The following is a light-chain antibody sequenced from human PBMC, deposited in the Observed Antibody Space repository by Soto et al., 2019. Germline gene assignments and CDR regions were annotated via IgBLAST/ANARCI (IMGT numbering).Light chain of an antibody. V-gene: IGKV3-15*01. CDR3: QQYNNWPLT. CDR1: QSVSSN. Sequence: EIVMTQSPATLSVSPGERATLSCRASQSVSSNLAWYQQQPGQAPRLLIYGASTRAAGFPARFSGSGSGTEFTLTISSLPSEDFAVYYCQQYNNWPLTFGGGTKVDIK. CDR2: GAS. J-gene: IGKJ4*01.